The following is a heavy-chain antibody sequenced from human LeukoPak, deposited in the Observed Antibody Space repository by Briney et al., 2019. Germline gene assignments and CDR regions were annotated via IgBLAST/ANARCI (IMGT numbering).Heavy chain of an antibody. D-gene: IGHD3-9*01. CDR1: GFTFSSYE. J-gene: IGHJ6*02. Sequence: GGSLRLSCEASGFTFSSYEMNWVRQAPGKGLEWISYISSGGMTIYYADSVRGRFTVSRDNTKNSLFLQMNSLRAEDTAVYFCARDDYDIVTGYYSMYSHGVDVWGQGTAVTVSS. CDR3: ARDDYDIVTGYYSMYSHGVDV. V-gene: IGHV3-48*03. CDR2: ISSGGMTI.